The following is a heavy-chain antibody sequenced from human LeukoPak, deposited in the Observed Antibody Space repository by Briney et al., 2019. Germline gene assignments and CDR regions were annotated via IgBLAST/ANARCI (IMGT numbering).Heavy chain of an antibody. J-gene: IGHJ5*02. V-gene: IGHV4-59*01. CDR3: ARVPPTTADNWFDP. Sequence: SETLSLTCTVSGGSISSYYWSWIRQPPGKGLEWIGYIYYSGSTNYNPSLKSRVTISVDTSKNQFSLKLSSVTAADTAVYYCARVPPTTADNWFDPWGQGTLVTVSS. D-gene: IGHD2-2*01. CDR2: IYYSGST. CDR1: GGSISSYY.